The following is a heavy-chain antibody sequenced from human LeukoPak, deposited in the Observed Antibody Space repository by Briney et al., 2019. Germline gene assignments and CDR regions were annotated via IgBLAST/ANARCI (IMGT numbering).Heavy chain of an antibody. CDR1: GVSISSGSYY. D-gene: IGHD1-26*01. CDR3: ARDYSGSLA. J-gene: IGHJ5*02. CDR2: IYTSGST. V-gene: IGHV4-61*02. Sequence: PSETLSLTCTVSGVSISSGSYYWSWIRQPAGKGLEWIGRIYTSGSTNYNPSLKSRVTISVDTSRNQFSLKLSSVTAADTAVYYCARDYSGSLAWGQGTLVTVSS.